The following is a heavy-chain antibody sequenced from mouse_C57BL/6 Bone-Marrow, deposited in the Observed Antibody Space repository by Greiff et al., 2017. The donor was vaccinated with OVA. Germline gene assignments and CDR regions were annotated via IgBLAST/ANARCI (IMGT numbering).Heavy chain of an antibody. D-gene: IGHD2-2*01. Sequence: EVQLQQSVAELVRPGASVKLSCTASGFTIKNTYMHWVKQRPEQGLEWIGRIDPANGNTKYAPKFQGKATITADTSSNTAYLQLSSLTSEDTAIYYCAAGYDDYWGQGTTLTVSS. CDR2: IDPANGNT. V-gene: IGHV14-3*01. J-gene: IGHJ2*01. CDR1: GFTIKNTY. CDR3: AAGYDDY.